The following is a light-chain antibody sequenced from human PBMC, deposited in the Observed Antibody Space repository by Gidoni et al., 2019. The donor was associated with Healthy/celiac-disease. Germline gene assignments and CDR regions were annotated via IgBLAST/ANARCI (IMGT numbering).Light chain of an antibody. CDR3: QQRSNWPPRVT. V-gene: IGKV3-11*01. J-gene: IGKJ5*01. CDR1: QSVSSY. Sequence: ELVLTKYPATLSLSTGERDTLSCSASQSVSSYLAWYQQKPGQAPRLLIYDSSNRATGIPARFSGSGSGTDFTLTISRLEPEDFAVYYCQQRSNWPPRVTFGQGTRLEI. CDR2: DSS.